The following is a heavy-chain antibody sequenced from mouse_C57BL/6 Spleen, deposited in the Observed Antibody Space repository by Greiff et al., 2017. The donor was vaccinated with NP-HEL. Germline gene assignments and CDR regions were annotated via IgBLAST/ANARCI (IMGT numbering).Heavy chain of an antibody. CDR2: IDPENGDT. Sequence: VQLQQSGAELVRPGASVKLSCTASGFNIKDDYMHWVKQRPEQGLEWIGWIDPENGDTEYASKFQGKATITADTSSNTAYLQRSSLTSEDTAVYYCTTSHYGNSFDYWGQGTTLTVSS. D-gene: IGHD2-1*01. CDR1: GFNIKDDY. CDR3: TTSHYGNSFDY. J-gene: IGHJ2*01. V-gene: IGHV14-4*01.